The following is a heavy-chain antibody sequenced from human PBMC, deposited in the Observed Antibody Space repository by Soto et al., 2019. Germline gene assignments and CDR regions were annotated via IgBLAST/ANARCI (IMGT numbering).Heavy chain of an antibody. V-gene: IGHV1-24*01. D-gene: IGHD3-10*01. CDR2: FDPEDGET. Sequence: ASVKVSCKASGYTFTSYAMNWVRQAPGKGLEWMGGFDPEDGETIYAQKFQGRVTMTEDTSTDTAYMELSSLRSEDTAVYYCATPLHGSGSYKFDYWGQGTLVTVSS. CDR1: GYTFTSYA. J-gene: IGHJ4*02. CDR3: ATPLHGSGSYKFDY.